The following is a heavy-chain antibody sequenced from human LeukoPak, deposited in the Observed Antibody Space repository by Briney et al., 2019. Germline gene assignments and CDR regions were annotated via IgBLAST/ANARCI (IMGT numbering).Heavy chain of an antibody. Sequence: ASVKVSCKASGYTFTSYSISWVRQAPGQGLEWMGWISAYNGSTSYAQKFQGRVTMTRDTSTSTVYMELSSLRSEDTAVYYCARGIDYWGQGTLVTVSS. CDR2: ISAYNGST. V-gene: IGHV1-18*01. CDR3: ARGIDY. CDR1: GYTFTSYS. J-gene: IGHJ4*02.